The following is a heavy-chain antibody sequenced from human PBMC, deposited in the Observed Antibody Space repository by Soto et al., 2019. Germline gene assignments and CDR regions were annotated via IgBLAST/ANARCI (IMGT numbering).Heavy chain of an antibody. D-gene: IGHD5-12*01. J-gene: IGHJ6*03. V-gene: IGHV1-2*04. Sequence: QVQLVQSGAEVKEPGASVTVSCRASGDRFTDYYMHWVRQAPGQGLEWMGWINPNSGVTKYAQKFQGWVTMTRDTSTRTVYMLLSRLRFDDTAIYYCARESGGATATLDYYYFYMDVWGTGTTVTVSS. CDR1: GDRFTDYY. CDR2: INPNSGVT. CDR3: ARESGGATATLDYYYFYMDV.